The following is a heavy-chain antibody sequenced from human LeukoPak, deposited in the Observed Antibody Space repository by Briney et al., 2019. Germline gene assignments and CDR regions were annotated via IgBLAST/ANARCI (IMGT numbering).Heavy chain of an antibody. J-gene: IGHJ3*02. D-gene: IGHD3-22*01. CDR3: ARDPSWDTYYYDSSGAFDI. Sequence: PGGSLRLSCAASGFTFSSYGMHWVRQVPGKGLEWVAVIWYDGSNKYYADSVKGRFTISRDNSKNTLYLQMDSLRAEDTAVYYCARDPSWDTYYYDSSGAFDIWGQGTMVTVSS. CDR1: GFTFSSYG. CDR2: IWYDGSNK. V-gene: IGHV3-30*19.